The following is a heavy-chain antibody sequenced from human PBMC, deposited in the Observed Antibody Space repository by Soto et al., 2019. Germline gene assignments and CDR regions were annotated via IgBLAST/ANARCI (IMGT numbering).Heavy chain of an antibody. CDR1: GGSLNSYY. J-gene: IGHJ4*02. Sequence: PSETLSLTCSVSGGSLNSYYWSWIRQPPGKGLEWIGYIYYSGSTKYNPSPKSRVTMSVDTSKNQFSLTLNSVTAADTAVYYCTRGGAMEWGFSDYWGQGTLVTVSS. CDR3: TRGGAMEWGFSDY. CDR2: IYYSGST. D-gene: IGHD3-3*01. V-gene: IGHV4-59*01.